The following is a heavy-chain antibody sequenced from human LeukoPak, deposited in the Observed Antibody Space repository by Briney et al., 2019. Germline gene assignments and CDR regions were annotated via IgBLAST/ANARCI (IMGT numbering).Heavy chain of an antibody. CDR2: LSGSGGST. CDR3: AKDKRAVAGTVGYFDY. CDR1: GFTFSSYA. V-gene: IGHV3-23*01. J-gene: IGHJ4*02. D-gene: IGHD6-19*01. Sequence: GGSLRLSCAASGFTFSSYAMSWVRQAPGKGLEWVSALSGSGGSTYYADSVKGRFTISRDNSKNTLYLQMNSLRAEDTAVYYCAKDKRAVAGTVGYFDYWGQGTLVTVSS.